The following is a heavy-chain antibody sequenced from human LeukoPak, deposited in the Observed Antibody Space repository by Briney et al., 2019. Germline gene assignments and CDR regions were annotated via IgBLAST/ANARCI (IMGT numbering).Heavy chain of an antibody. J-gene: IGHJ4*02. CDR3: ARAPERGYSYGYYGY. V-gene: IGHV5-51*01. D-gene: IGHD5-18*01. CDR1: GYSFTSYW. Sequence: GESLKISCKGSGYSFTSYWIGWVRQMPGKGLEWMGIIYPGDSDTRYSPSFQGQVTISADKSISTAYLQRSSLKASDTAMYYCARAPERGYSYGYYGYWGQGTLVTVSS. CDR2: IYPGDSDT.